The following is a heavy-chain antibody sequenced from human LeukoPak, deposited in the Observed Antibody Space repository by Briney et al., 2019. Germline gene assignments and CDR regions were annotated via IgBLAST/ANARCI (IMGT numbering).Heavy chain of an antibody. CDR2: INPSGGST. CDR3: ARDSRRTYDSSGYYHPTAPPLRY. J-gene: IGHJ4*02. D-gene: IGHD3-22*01. V-gene: IGHV1-46*01. Sequence: GASVKVSCKASGYTFTSYYMHWVRQAPGQGLEWMGIINPSGGSTSYAQKFQGRVTMTRDTPTSTVYMELSSLRSEDTAVYYCARDSRRTYDSSGYYHPTAPPLRYWGQGTLVTVSS. CDR1: GYTFTSYY.